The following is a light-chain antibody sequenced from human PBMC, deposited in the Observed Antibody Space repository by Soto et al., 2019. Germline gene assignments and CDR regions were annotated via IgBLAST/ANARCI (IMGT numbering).Light chain of an antibody. J-gene: IGKJ1*01. CDR3: KQSYSTRWT. CDR1: QSISSY. CDR2: AAS. Sequence: DIQMTQSPSSLSASVGDRVTITCRASQSISSYLNWYQQKPGKAPKLLIYAASSLQSGVPSRFSGSGYGTDLPLTISSRQPEDFATYSCKQSYSTRWTFGQGTKVEIK. V-gene: IGKV1-39*01.